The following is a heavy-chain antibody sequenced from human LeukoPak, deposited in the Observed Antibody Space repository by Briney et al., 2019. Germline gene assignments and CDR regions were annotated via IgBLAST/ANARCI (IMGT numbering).Heavy chain of an antibody. CDR3: ARDSVRLVCGMDV. D-gene: IGHD3-10*01. Sequence: GGSLRLSCAASGFTFSSYSMNWVRQAPGKGLEWVSSISSSSSYIYYADSVKGRFTISRDNAKNSLYLQMNSLRAEDTAVYYCARDSVRLVCGMDVWGQGTTVTVSS. V-gene: IGHV3-21*01. CDR2: ISSSSSYI. CDR1: GFTFSSYS. J-gene: IGHJ6*02.